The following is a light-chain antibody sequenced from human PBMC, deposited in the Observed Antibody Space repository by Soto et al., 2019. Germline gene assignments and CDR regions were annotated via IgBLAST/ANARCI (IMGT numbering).Light chain of an antibody. V-gene: IGLV1-40*01. CDR1: SSNIGSEYV. CDR2: GNT. J-gene: IGLJ2*01. CDR3: QSYDNSLSGSVV. Sequence: QAVVTQPPSASGTPGQRVTISCSGSSSNIGSEYVVWYQHLPGTAPKLLIYGNTNRPSGVPDRFSGSKSGTSASLAITGLQAEDEADYYCQSYDNSLSGSVVFGGGTKLTVL.